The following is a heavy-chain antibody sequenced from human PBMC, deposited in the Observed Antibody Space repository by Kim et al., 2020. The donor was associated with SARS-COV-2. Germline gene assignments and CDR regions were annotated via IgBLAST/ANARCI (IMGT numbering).Heavy chain of an antibody. Sequence: GGSLRLSCAASGFTFSSYAMSWVRQAPGKGLEWVSAISGSGGSTYYADSVKGRFTISRDNSKNTLYLQMNSLRAEDTAVYYCAKDPISYYYGSGSSYFDYWGQGTRVTVSS. CDR3: AKDPISYYYGSGSSYFDY. V-gene: IGHV3-23*01. D-gene: IGHD3-10*01. J-gene: IGHJ4*02. CDR1: GFTFSSYA. CDR2: ISGSGGST.